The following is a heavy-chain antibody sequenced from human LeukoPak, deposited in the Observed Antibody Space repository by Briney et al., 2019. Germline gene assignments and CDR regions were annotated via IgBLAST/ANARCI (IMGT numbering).Heavy chain of an antibody. CDR2: ISCSGGST. D-gene: IGHD6-6*01. CDR3: ARYSNSLDY. CDR1: GFTFSSYG. J-gene: IGHJ4*02. Sequence: GGSLRLSCAASGFTFSSYGMSWVRQAPGKGLEWVSAISCSGGSTYYADSVKGRFTISRDNSKNSLYLQMSSLRAEDTAVYYCARYSNSLDYWGQGTLVTVSS. V-gene: IGHV3-23*01.